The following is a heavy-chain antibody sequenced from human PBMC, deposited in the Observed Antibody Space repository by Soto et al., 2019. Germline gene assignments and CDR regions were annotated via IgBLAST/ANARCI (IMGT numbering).Heavy chain of an antibody. CDR3: AKIVDTAMVAYYYYGMDV. D-gene: IGHD5-18*01. Sequence: QVQLVESGGGVVQPGRSLRLSCAASGFTFSSYGMHWVRQAPGKGLEWVAVISYDGSNKYYADSVKGRFTISRDNSKNTLYLQMNSLRAEDTAVYYCAKIVDTAMVAYYYYGMDVW. J-gene: IGHJ6*01. CDR1: GFTFSSYG. V-gene: IGHV3-30*18. CDR2: ISYDGSNK.